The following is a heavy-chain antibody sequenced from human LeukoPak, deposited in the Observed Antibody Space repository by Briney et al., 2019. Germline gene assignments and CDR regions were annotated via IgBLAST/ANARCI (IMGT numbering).Heavy chain of an antibody. CDR2: ISNNGGYT. Sequence: GGSLRLSCAASGFTFSSSAMSWVRQAPGKGLEWVSAISNNGGYTYYADSVQGRFTISRDNSKSTLCLQMNSLRAEDTAVYYCAKEGFDSWGQGTLVTVSS. CDR1: GFTFSSSA. CDR3: AKEGFDS. V-gene: IGHV3-23*01. J-gene: IGHJ4*02.